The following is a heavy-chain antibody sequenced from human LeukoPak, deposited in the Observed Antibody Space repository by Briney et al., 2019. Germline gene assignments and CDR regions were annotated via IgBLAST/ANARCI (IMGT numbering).Heavy chain of an antibody. Sequence: GGSLRLSCAASGFTFSSYDMHWVRQAPGKGLEWVAVISSDGSNAYYADSVKGRFTMSRDNSKNTLFVQMNSLRAEDTAVYYCAKDLSGRKGPFDYWGQGTLVTVSS. D-gene: IGHD3-10*01. CDR3: AKDLSGRKGPFDY. V-gene: IGHV3-30*18. CDR2: ISSDGSNA. CDR1: GFTFSSYD. J-gene: IGHJ4*02.